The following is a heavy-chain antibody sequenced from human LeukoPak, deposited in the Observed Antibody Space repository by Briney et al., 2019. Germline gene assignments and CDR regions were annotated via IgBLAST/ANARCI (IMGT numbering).Heavy chain of an antibody. V-gene: IGHV1-69*05. D-gene: IGHD5-24*01. CDR1: GDTFSTYA. Sequence: ASVKVSCKASGDTFSTYAFSWVRQPPGQGLDWMGGIIPIFGTPHYAQKFQGRLTITTDESATTAFMELTSLTSEDTAVYYYARGLKSHVVLNGYDLWGQGTLVTVSS. CDR2: IIPIFGTP. J-gene: IGHJ5*02. CDR3: ARGLKSHVVLNGYDL.